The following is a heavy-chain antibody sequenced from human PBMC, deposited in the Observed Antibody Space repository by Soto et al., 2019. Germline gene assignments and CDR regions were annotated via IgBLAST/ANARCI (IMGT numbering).Heavy chain of an antibody. Sequence: GGSLRLSCTASGVIFGDFYMAWIRQAPGKRLEWVSEISGSSNYRNYADSVKGRFTVSRENANNTLYLEMNSLRAEDTALYYSAKDRPPYSSWYGGYFDYWGQGTLVTVSS. V-gene: IGHV3-11*05. J-gene: IGHJ4*02. D-gene: IGHD6-13*01. CDR1: GVIFGDFY. CDR2: ISGSSNYR. CDR3: AKDRPPYSSWYGGYFDY.